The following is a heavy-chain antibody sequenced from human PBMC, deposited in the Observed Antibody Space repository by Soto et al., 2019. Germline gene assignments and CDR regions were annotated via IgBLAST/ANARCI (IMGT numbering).Heavy chain of an antibody. CDR2: ISAHNGDT. V-gene: IGHV1-18*04. CDR3: ATKPIYYNDGSGYYTLGH. Sequence: ASVKVSCKASGYSFATYGFSWVRQAPGQGLECVGWISAHNGDTHYSQKFQGRVTLTTDISTNTGYMELRSLTSDDTAVYFCATKPIYYNDGSGYYTLGHWGQGTLVTVSS. J-gene: IGHJ4*02. D-gene: IGHD3-22*01. CDR1: GYSFATYG.